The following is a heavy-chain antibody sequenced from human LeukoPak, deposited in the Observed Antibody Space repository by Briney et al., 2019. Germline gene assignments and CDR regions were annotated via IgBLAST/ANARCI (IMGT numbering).Heavy chain of an antibody. Sequence: RGSRWCTRAASGFTVSSKFMSWVRQAPGKGLEWVSVIYSGGSTYYADSVKGRFTISRDNSKNTLYLQMNSLRAADTTVYYCGRGRSSSCPGDYWGDGTLVTVSS. CDR1: GFTVSSKF. J-gene: IGHJ4*01. CDR2: IYSGGST. D-gene: IGHD6-13*01. V-gene: IGHV3-66*01. CDR3: GRGRSSSCPGDY.